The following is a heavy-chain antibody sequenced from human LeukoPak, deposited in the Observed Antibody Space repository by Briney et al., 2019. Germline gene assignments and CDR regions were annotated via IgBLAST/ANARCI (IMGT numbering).Heavy chain of an antibody. CDR1: GGSISSYY. V-gene: IGHV4-59*01. Sequence: SETLSLTCTVSGGSISSYYWSWIRQPPGKGLEWIGYIYYSGSTDYNPSLKSRVTISVDTSKNQFSLKLCSVTAADTAVYYCARDRDYYDSSGYYHADWGQGTLVTVSS. J-gene: IGHJ4*02. CDR3: ARDRDYYDSSGYYHAD. D-gene: IGHD3-22*01. CDR2: IYYSGST.